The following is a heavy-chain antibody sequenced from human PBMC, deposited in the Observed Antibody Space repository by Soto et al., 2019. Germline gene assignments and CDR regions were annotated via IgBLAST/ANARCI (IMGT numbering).Heavy chain of an antibody. CDR1: GGSISSVDYY. V-gene: IGHV4-30-4*01. D-gene: IGHD3-10*01. CDR3: ARDRITMVRGVRWFDP. J-gene: IGHJ5*02. Sequence: PSETLSLTCTVSGGSISSVDYYWSWIRQPPGKGLEWIGYIYYSGSTYYNPSLKSRVTISVDTSKNQFSLKLSSVTAADTAVYYCARDRITMVRGVRWFDPWGQGTLVTVSS. CDR2: IYYSGST.